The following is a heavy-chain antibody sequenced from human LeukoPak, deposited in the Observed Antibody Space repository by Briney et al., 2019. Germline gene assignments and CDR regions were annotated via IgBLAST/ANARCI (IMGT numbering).Heavy chain of an antibody. Sequence: GGSLRLSCAASGFTFSSYWMHWVRQAPGRGLVWVSRINSDGSSTSYADSVKGRFTISRDNSKNTLYLQMNSLRAEDTAVYYCAKGLLWFGFDYWGQGTLVTVSS. CDR2: INSDGSST. CDR3: AKGLLWFGFDY. D-gene: IGHD3-10*01. J-gene: IGHJ4*02. CDR1: GFTFSSYW. V-gene: IGHV3-74*01.